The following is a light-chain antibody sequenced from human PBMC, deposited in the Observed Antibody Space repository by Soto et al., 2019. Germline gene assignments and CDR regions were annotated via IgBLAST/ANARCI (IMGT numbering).Light chain of an antibody. Sequence: QSVLTQPTSVSGSPGQSIAIPCTGNGNDIGAYDYVSWYQQHPGKAPRLLIHGVRNRPPGISSRFSGFKSGFTASLTISGLQAEDEADYYCSSFTTSRLYVFGPGTKVTVL. CDR3: SSFTTSRLYV. V-gene: IGLV2-14*01. CDR2: GVR. CDR1: GNDIGAYDY. J-gene: IGLJ1*01.